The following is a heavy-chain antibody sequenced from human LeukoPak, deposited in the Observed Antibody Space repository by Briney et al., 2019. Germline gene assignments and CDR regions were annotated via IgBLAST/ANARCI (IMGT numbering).Heavy chain of an antibody. CDR2: VSSSGSAK. Sequence: PGGSLRLSCAASGFTFSSYRMNWVRQAPGKGLEWVSYVSSSGSAKYYADSVKGRFTISRDNARNSLYLQMSSLRDEDTAVYYCARVEGAPPYSDYWGQGTLVTVSS. V-gene: IGHV3-48*02. CDR3: ARVEGAPPYSDY. CDR1: GFTFSSYR. D-gene: IGHD3-16*01. J-gene: IGHJ4*02.